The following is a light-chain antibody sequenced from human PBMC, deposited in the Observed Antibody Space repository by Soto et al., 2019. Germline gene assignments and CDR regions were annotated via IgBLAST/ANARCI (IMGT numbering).Light chain of an antibody. CDR2: AAS. CDR3: VERYSYSFC. Sequence: SPSAMSASLGDRVTIPCRASQGISDSLAWFQQIPGKVPKRLISAASTLEPGVPSRFSGSGSGTAFTLTISSLQLEDFATYVFVERYSYSFCFGGGIKV. CDR1: QGISDS. V-gene: IGKV1-17*03. J-gene: IGKJ4*01.